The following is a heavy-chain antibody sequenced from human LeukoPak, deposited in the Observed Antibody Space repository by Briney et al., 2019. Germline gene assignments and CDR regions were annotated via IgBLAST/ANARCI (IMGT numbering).Heavy chain of an antibody. CDR1: GFTFGDYA. CDR2: IRSKAYGGTT. V-gene: IGHV3-49*04. Sequence: PGGSLRLSCTASGFTFGDYAMSWVRQAPGKGLEWVGFIRSKAYGGTTEYAASMKGRFTISRDDSKSIAYLQMNSLKTEDTAVYYCTRDPRGGGISDFDYWGQGTLVTVSS. D-gene: IGHD2-15*01. J-gene: IGHJ4*02. CDR3: TRDPRGGGISDFDY.